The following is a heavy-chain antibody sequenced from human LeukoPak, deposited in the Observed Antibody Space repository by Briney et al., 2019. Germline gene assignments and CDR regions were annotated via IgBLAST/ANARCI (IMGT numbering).Heavy chain of an antibody. D-gene: IGHD6-25*01. CDR1: GFTFCSCA. CDR3: AKDKSFAAAGYHFDF. CDR2: IANDGRDK. J-gene: IGHJ4*02. V-gene: IGHV3-30*18. Sequence: GGSLRLSCAASGFTFCSCAMHWVRQAPGKGLEWVAVIANDGRDKHHADSVKGRFTISRDNSENTVYLQMNSLRSEDSGVYYCAKDKSFAAAGYHFDFWGQGALITVSS.